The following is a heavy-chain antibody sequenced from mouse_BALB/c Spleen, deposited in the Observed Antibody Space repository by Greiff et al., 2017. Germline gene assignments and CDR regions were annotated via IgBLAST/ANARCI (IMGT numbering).Heavy chain of an antibody. Sequence: VKLQESGPGLVAPSQSLSITCTVSGFSLTSYGVHWVRQPPGKGLEWLGVIWAGGSTNYNSALMSRLSISKDNSKSQVFVKMNSLQTDDTAMYYCARDEEHTTATYVDVWGAGTTVTVSS. CDR1: GFSLTSYG. CDR3: ARDEEHTTATYVDV. J-gene: IGHJ1*01. CDR2: IWAGGST. D-gene: IGHD1-2*01. V-gene: IGHV2-9*02.